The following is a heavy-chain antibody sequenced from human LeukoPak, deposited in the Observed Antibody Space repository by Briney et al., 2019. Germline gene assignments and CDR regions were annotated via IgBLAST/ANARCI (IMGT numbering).Heavy chain of an antibody. Sequence: GGSLRLSCTASGFTFGDYAMTWVRQAPGKGLEWVGFIRSKIYGGTPEYAASVKGRFTISRDDSKGIAYLQMTSLKTEDTAVYYCTRDQTPYYWGQGTLVTVSS. CDR1: GFTFGDYA. V-gene: IGHV3-49*04. J-gene: IGHJ4*02. CDR3: TRDQTPYY. CDR2: IRSKIYGGTP.